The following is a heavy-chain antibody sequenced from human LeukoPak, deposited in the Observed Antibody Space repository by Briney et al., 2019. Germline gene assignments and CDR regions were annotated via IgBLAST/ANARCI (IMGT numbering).Heavy chain of an antibody. CDR3: ATKQWLAPPPDS. Sequence: GGSLRLSCAASGFTFSKYWMLGVRQAPGKGLESVSRINTDGTVTTYADSVKGRFTVSRDNADNTMFLQMNSVRDEDTAVYYCATKQWLAPPPDSWGQGTPVTVSS. D-gene: IGHD6-19*01. CDR1: GFTFSKYW. V-gene: IGHV3-74*01. J-gene: IGHJ4*02. CDR2: INTDGTVT.